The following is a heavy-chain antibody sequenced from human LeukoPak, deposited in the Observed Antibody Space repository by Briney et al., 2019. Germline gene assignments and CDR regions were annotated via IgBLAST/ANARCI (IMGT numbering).Heavy chain of an antibody. V-gene: IGHV4-59*08. D-gene: IGHD1-1*01. CDR2: IYYSGST. CDR1: GGSISSYY. Sequence: SETLSLTCTVSGGSISSYYWSWIRQPPGKGLEWIGYIYYSGSTNYNPSLKSRVTISVDTSKNQFSLKLSSVTAADTAVYYCARSTGTSPAFDIWGQGTMVTVSS. CDR3: ARSTGTSPAFDI. J-gene: IGHJ3*02.